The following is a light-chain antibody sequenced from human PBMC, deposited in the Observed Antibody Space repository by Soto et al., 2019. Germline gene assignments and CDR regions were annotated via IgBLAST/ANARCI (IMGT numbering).Light chain of an antibody. CDR3: SSYTSSSTLSTYV. CDR1: NSDVGGYNY. V-gene: IGLV2-14*03. Sequence: QSVLTQPASVSGSPGQSITISRTGTNSDVGGYNYVSWYQHHPGKAPKLMIYDVSNRPSGVSNRFSGSKSGNTASLIISGLQAEDEADYYCSSYTSSSTLSTYVFGTG. CDR2: DVS. J-gene: IGLJ1*01.